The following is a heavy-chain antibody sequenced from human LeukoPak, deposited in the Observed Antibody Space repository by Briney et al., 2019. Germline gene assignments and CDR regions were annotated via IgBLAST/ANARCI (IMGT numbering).Heavy chain of an antibody. CDR2: ISSSSSYI. V-gene: IGHV3-21*01. D-gene: IGHD4-17*01. CDR3: ARDLSLVTTVTTCYD. Sequence: PGGSLRLSCAASGFTFSSYSMNWVRQAPGKGLEWVSSISSSSSYIYHADSVKGRFTISRDNAKNSLYLQMNSLRAEDTAVYYCARDLSLVTTVTTCYDWGQGTLVTVSS. CDR1: GFTFSSYS. J-gene: IGHJ4*02.